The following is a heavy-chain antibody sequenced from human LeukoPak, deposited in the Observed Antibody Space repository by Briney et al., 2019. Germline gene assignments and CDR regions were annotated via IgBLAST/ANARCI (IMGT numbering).Heavy chain of an antibody. Sequence: GGSLRLSCAASGFTFSSYGMHWVRQAPGKGLEWVAFIRYDGSNKYYADSVKGRFTISRDNSKNTLYLQMNSLRAEDTAVYYCARAYSATYRVGDYWGQGTLVTVSS. D-gene: IGHD1-26*01. CDR2: IRYDGSNK. V-gene: IGHV3-30*02. J-gene: IGHJ4*02. CDR1: GFTFSSYG. CDR3: ARAYSATYRVGDY.